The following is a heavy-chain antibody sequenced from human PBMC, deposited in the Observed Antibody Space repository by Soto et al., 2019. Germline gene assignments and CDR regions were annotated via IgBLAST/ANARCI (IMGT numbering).Heavy chain of an antibody. D-gene: IGHD3-10*01. J-gene: IGHJ4*02. CDR1: GGTFSGYA. CDR2: IIPIFGTA. V-gene: IGHV1-69*01. CDR3: ARGRITIVRGVPNPPFDY. Sequence: QVQLVQSGAEVKKPGSSVKVSCKASGGTFSGYAISWVRQAPGQGPEWMGGIIPIFGTANYAQKFQGRITSTADESTSTAYMELSSLRSEDTALYYCARGRITIVRGVPNPPFDYWGQGTLVTVS.